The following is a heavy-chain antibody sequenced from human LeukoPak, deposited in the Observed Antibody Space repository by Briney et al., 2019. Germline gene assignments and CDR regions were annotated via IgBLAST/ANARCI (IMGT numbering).Heavy chain of an antibody. CDR3: ARADGYSYVYGGNNWFDP. CDR2: INPNSGGT. V-gene: IGHV1-2*02. Sequence: ASVKVSCKASGYTFTGYYMHWVRQAPGQGLEWMGWINPNSGGTNYAQKFQGRVTMTRDTSISTAYMELSRLRSDDTAVYYCARADGYSYVYGGNNWFDPWGQGTLATVSS. D-gene: IGHD5-18*01. J-gene: IGHJ5*02. CDR1: GYTFTGYY.